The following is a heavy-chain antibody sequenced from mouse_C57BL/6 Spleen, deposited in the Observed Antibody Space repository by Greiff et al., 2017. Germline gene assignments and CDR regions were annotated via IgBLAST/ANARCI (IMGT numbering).Heavy chain of an antibody. Sequence: QVQLQQPGAELVKPGASVKLSCKASGYTFTSYWMHWVKQRPGQGLEWIGMIHPISGSTNYNEKFTSKATLTVDKSSSTAYMQLSILTSEDSAVYYCTRQVVATGDYWGQGPTLTVSS. CDR1: GYTFTSYW. CDR3: TRQVVATGDY. CDR2: IHPISGST. V-gene: IGHV1-64*01. D-gene: IGHD1-1*01. J-gene: IGHJ2*01.